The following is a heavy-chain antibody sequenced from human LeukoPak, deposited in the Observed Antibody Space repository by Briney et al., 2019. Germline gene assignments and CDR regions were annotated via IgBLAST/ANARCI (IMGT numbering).Heavy chain of an antibody. CDR3: ARGIVVVPAAINYYYHGMDV. V-gene: IGHV4-59*01. CDR1: GGSISSYY. J-gene: IGHJ6*02. Sequence: SETLSLTCTVSGGSISSYYWSWIRQPPGKGLEWIAYISNIGSINYNPSLKSRVTISLDTSKNQFSLKLSSVTAADTAVYYCARGIVVVPAAINYYYHGMDVWGQGTTVTVSS. CDR2: ISNIGSI. D-gene: IGHD2-2*01.